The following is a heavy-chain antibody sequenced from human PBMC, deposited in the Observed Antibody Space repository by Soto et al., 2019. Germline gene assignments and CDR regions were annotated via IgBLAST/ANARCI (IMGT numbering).Heavy chain of an antibody. V-gene: IGHV1-2*02. CDR3: ARRIIMIRGVGMDV. CDR1: GYIFTGYY. Sequence: ASVKVSCKASGYIFTGYYLHLVRQAPGQGLEGMGWIHPNNGGTNYAQKFQGRDTMTRDTSISTAYMELSRVKSAENAIYYCARRIIMIRGVGMDVWGQGTTVTVSS. J-gene: IGHJ6*02. D-gene: IGHD3-10*01. CDR2: IHPNNGGT.